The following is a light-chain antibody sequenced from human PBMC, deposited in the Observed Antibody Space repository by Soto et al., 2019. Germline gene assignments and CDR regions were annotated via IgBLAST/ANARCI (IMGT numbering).Light chain of an antibody. V-gene: IGLV2-11*01. CDR1: TGDVGAYNF. CDR2: DAS. J-gene: IGLJ3*02. CDR3: CSYAGSFTWV. Sequence: QSALTQPSSVSGSPGQSVTISCTGTTGDVGAYNFVSWYQLHPGKAPKLMIYDASKRPSGVPDRFSASKSGNTASLTISGLHSEDDADYYCCSYAGSFTWVFGGGTKVTVL.